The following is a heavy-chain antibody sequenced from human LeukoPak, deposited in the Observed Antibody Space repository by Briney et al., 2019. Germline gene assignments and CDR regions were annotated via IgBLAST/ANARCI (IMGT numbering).Heavy chain of an antibody. CDR1: DYTFTDYG. CDR2: MNVYNGNT. V-gene: IGHV1-18*01. Sequence: GASVKVSCRASDYTFTDYGISWVRQAPGQGLEWMGWMNVYNGNTNYAQKLQGRVTMTTDTYTSTAYMELRSLRSDDTAVYYCARDLGPYGIVGAEDAFDIWGQGTMVTVSS. J-gene: IGHJ3*02. D-gene: IGHD1-26*01. CDR3: ARDLGPYGIVGAEDAFDI.